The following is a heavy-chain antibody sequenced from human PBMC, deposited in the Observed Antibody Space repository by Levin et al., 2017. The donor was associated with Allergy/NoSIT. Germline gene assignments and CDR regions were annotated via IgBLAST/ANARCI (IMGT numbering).Heavy chain of an antibody. CDR2: IRGKDFGATT. Sequence: GSLRLSCTTSGFKFGDHAVSWFRQAPGKGLEWVGFIRGKDFGATTEYAASVKGRFTISRDDSESIAYLQMDSLKTEDTALYYCARNGGTYPRFYFDYCGQGTLVTVSS. D-gene: IGHD1-1*01. V-gene: IGHV3-49*03. CDR1: GFKFGDHA. J-gene: IGHJ4*02. CDR3: ARNGGTYPRFYFDY.